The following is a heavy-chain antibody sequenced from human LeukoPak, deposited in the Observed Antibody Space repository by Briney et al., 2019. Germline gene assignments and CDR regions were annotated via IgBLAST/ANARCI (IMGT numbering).Heavy chain of an antibody. J-gene: IGHJ5*02. Sequence: SGRSLRLSCAASGFTFSDYYMSWSRQAPGKGLEWLSYISPSTTHTSYADSVKGRFTISRDNAKNLLYLQMNSLRAEDTAVYYCARGGHGAADQWGQGTLVTVSS. CDR1: GFTFSDYY. D-gene: IGHD1-26*01. V-gene: IGHV3-11*05. CDR3: ARGGHGAADQ. CDR2: ISPSTTHT.